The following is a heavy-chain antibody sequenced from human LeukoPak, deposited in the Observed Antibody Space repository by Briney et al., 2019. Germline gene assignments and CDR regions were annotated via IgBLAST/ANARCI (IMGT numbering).Heavy chain of an antibody. V-gene: IGHV3-48*01. J-gene: IGHJ4*02. D-gene: IGHD4-17*01. CDR2: ITGGSTTI. CDR3: ARDYSTVTTFFDY. CDR1: GFTFRSYN. Sequence: GGSLRLSCAASGFTFRSYNMNWVRQAPGKWLEWVSYITGGSTTIYYADSVKGRFTISRDNAKNSLYLQMNSLRAEDTAVYYCARDYSTVTTFFDYWGQGTLVTVSS.